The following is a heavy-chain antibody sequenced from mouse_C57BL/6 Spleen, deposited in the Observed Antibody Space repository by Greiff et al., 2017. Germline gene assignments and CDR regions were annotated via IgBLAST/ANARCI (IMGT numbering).Heavy chain of an antibody. CDR3: ASTSYYSNLYWYFDV. J-gene: IGHJ1*03. Sequence: ESGPGLVKPSQSLSLTCSVTGYSITSGYYWNWIRQFPGNKLEWMGYISYDGSNNYNPSLKNRISITRDTSKNQFFLKLNSVTTEDTATYYCASTSYYSNLYWYFDVWGTGTTVTVSS. D-gene: IGHD2-5*01. CDR2: ISYDGSN. V-gene: IGHV3-6*01. CDR1: GYSITSGYY.